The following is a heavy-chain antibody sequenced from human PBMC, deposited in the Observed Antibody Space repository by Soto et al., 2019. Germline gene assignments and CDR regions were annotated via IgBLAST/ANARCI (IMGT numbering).Heavy chain of an antibody. D-gene: IGHD3-10*01. CDR1: GGSVRRGNHF. CDR2: MYYTGVT. V-gene: IGHV4-61*01. J-gene: IGHJ6*02. CDR3: VRGGEPLGSYGLDV. Sequence: WETLSLTCSVSGGSVRRGNHFWNWIRQPPGRRLEWLGYMYYTGVTNYNPSLKSRVSMSVDTSKNQFSLKLTSLTAADTAVYYCVRGGEPLGSYGLDVWGQGITLTVYS.